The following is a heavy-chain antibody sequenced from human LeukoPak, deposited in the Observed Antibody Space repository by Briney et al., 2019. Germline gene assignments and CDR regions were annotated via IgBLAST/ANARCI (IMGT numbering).Heavy chain of an antibody. CDR1: GGSISSYY. V-gene: IGHV4-59*01. CDR2: IYYRGST. Sequence: SETLSHTRTVPGGSISSYYWSWIRQPPGKGGERVGYIYYRGSTNYNPSLQSRATIPVDTTKKQFSLKLSSVTAADTAVYYCAGAGSSGWEDYWGQGTLVTVSS. CDR3: AGAGSSGWEDY. D-gene: IGHD6-19*01. J-gene: IGHJ4*02.